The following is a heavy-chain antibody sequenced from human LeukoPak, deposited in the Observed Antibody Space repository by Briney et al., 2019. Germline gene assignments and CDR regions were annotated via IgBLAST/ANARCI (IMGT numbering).Heavy chain of an antibody. Sequence: KASETLSHTCTVSGGSISSYYWSWIRQPAGKGLEWIGYIYYSGSTNYNPSLKSRVTISVDTSKNQFSLKLSSVTAADTAVYYCARLEWDGYNPHFDYWGQGTLVTVSS. J-gene: IGHJ4*02. V-gene: IGHV4-59*01. CDR3: ARLEWDGYNPHFDY. D-gene: IGHD5-24*01. CDR2: IYYSGST. CDR1: GGSISSYY.